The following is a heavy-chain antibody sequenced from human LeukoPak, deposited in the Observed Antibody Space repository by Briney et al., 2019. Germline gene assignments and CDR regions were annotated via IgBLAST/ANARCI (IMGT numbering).Heavy chain of an antibody. V-gene: IGHV4-39*01. CDR2: IYYSGSA. D-gene: IGHD6-6*01. CDR3: ARHIEYSSSFLSY. CDR1: GGSISSSSYY. Sequence: SENLSLTCTVSGGSISSSSYYWGWIRQPPGKGVEWIGSIYYSGSAYYNPALKSRVTISVDTSQNQFSLTLSSVTAADTAVYYCARHIEYSSSFLSYWGQATLVTVSS. J-gene: IGHJ4*02.